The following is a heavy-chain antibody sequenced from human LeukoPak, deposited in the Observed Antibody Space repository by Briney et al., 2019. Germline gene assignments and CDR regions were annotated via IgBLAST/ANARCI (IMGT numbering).Heavy chain of an antibody. Sequence: ASVKVSCKASGYTFTGYYMHWVRQAPGQGLEWMGRIIPILGIANYAQKFQGRVTITADKSTSTAYMELSSLRSEDTAVYYCARTRGTTNLGYYYYGMDVWGQGTTVTVSS. CDR2: IIPILGIA. D-gene: IGHD2-2*01. CDR3: ARTRGTTNLGYYYYGMDV. J-gene: IGHJ6*02. CDR1: GYTFTGYY. V-gene: IGHV1-69*02.